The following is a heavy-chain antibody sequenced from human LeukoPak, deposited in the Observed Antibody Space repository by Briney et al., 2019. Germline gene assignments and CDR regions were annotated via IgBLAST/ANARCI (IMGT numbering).Heavy chain of an antibody. V-gene: IGHV3-23*01. D-gene: IGHD3-22*01. CDR1: GFTFSSYA. CDR3: AKGLYYYDSSGYYLFDY. Sequence: PGGSLRLSCAASGFTFSSYAMSWVRQAPGKGLEWVSAISGSGGSTYYADSVKGRFTISRDNSKNTLYLQTNSLRAEDTAVYYCAKGLYYYDSSGYYLFDYWGQGTLVTVSS. J-gene: IGHJ4*02. CDR2: ISGSGGST.